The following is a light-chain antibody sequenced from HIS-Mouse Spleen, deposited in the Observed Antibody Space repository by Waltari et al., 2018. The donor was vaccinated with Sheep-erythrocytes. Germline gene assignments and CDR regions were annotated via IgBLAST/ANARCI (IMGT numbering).Light chain of an antibody. Sequence: QSALTQPRSVSGSPGPSVTIPCPGTSSDVGGYNYVSWYQQHPGKAPKHMIYDVSKRPSGVPDRFSGSKSGNTASLTISGLQAEDEADYYCCSYAGSYTWVFGGGTKLTVL. J-gene: IGLJ3*02. CDR1: SSDVGGYNY. CDR2: DVS. CDR3: CSYAGSYTWV. V-gene: IGLV2-11*01.